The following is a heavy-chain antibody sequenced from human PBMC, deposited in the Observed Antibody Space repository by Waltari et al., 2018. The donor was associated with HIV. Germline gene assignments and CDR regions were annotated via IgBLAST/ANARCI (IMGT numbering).Heavy chain of an antibody. CDR3: AKDSMGAIDVEDYFDF. V-gene: IGHV3-23*01. CDR2: IRSIGDTT. J-gene: IGHJ4*02. CDR1: GFIFSNYA. D-gene: IGHD1-26*01. Sequence: EVQLLESGGGLVQPGGSLRLPCATSGFIFSNYAMSWVRQAPGTGLEWVSTIRSIGDTTYYADSVKGRFTTTRANSKDTLYLQMNSLRAEDTAVYYCAKDSMGAIDVEDYFDFWGQGTLVTVSS.